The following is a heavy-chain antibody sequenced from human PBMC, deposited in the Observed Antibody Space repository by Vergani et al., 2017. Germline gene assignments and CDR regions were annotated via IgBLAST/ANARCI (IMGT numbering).Heavy chain of an antibody. J-gene: IGHJ4*02. CDR1: GFSLSTSGMC. CDR2: IDWDDAK. CDR3: ARTKFSDGPAGHFDY. V-gene: IGHV2-70*15. D-gene: IGHD5-24*01. Sequence: QVTLRESGPALVKPTQTLTLTCTFSGFSLSTSGMCVTWIRQPPGKALEWLARIDWDDAKYYSTSLKTRLTISKDTSKNQVVLRMTNMDPVDTATYYCARTKFSDGPAGHFDYWGQGSLVTVSS.